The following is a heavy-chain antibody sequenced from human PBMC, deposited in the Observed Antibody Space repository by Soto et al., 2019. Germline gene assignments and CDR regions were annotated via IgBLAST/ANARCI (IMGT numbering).Heavy chain of an antibody. CDR3: ARSPQDMQVWLD. CDR1: GGPSGRSFRADY. V-gene: IGHV4-34*01. D-gene: IGHD3-10*01. J-gene: IGHJ4*02. Sequence: TSETLSLTCAVYGGPSGRSFRADYWAWVRQPPGKGLEWIGDITYNGSPNYNPSLKSRFTISVDKSKNQFSLRLTSATAADTAVYYCARSPQDMQVWLDWGQGTLVTVSS. CDR2: ITYNGSP.